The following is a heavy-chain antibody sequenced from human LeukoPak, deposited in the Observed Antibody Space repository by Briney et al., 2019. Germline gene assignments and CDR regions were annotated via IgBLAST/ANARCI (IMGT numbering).Heavy chain of an antibody. V-gene: IGHV1-69*05. CDR2: IIPIFGTA. D-gene: IGHD1-1*01. Sequence: SVKVSCKASGYTFTRYAMNWVRQAPGQGLEWMGGIIPIFGTANYAQKFQGRVTITTDESTSTAYMELSSLRSEDTAVYYCARDLERRRNYYYYMDVWGKGTTVTVSS. CDR3: ARDLERRRNYYYYMDV. CDR1: GYTFTRYA. J-gene: IGHJ6*03.